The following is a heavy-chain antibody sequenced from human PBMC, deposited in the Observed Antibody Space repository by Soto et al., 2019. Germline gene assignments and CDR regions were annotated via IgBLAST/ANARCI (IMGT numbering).Heavy chain of an antibody. J-gene: IGHJ4*02. Sequence: GASVKVSCKASGYTFTGYYMHWVRQAPGQGLEWMGWINPNSSGTNYAQKFQGRVTMTRDTSISTAYMELSRLRSDDTAVYYCARDLRGVATIFDYWGQGTLVTVSS. CDR2: INPNSSGT. CDR1: GYTFTGYY. D-gene: IGHD5-12*01. V-gene: IGHV1-2*02. CDR3: ARDLRGVATIFDY.